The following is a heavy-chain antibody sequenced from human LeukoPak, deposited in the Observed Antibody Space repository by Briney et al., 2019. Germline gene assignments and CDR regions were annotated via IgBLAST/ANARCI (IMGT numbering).Heavy chain of an antibody. D-gene: IGHD6-13*01. Sequence: PGGSLRLSCAASGFTFSSYWMSWVHQAPGKGLEWVANIKQDGSEKYYVDSVKGRFTISRDNAKNSLYLQMNSLRAEDTAVYYRARDPEVAAAGKGYWGQGTLVTVSS. CDR2: IKQDGSEK. V-gene: IGHV3-7*01. CDR3: ARDPEVAAAGKGY. CDR1: GFTFSSYW. J-gene: IGHJ4*02.